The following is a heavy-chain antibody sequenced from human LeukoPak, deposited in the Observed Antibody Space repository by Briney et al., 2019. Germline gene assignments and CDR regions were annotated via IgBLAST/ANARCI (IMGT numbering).Heavy chain of an antibody. V-gene: IGHV4-59*01. Sequence: SETLSLTCNVSSGSISGYYWTWLRQPPGKGLEWIGFIYYSGSTNYNPSLKSRVTMSVDTSKNELSLRMTSVTAADTAVYYCARLELYSGPDIWGQGTMVTVSS. CDR1: SGSISGYY. CDR3: ARLELYSGPDI. D-gene: IGHD1-26*01. CDR2: IYYSGST. J-gene: IGHJ3*02.